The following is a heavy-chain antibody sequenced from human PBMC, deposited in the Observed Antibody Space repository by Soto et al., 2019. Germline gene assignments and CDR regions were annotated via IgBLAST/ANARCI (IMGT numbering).Heavy chain of an antibody. CDR3: PKSSAATTRAGFDY. D-gene: IGHD5-12*01. J-gene: IGHJ4*02. CDR2: ITGSDGRT. CDR1: GFTFATYT. Sequence: EVQLLESGGGLVQPGGSLRLSCAASGFTFATYTMSWVRQTPGKGLEWVSAITGSDGRTYYAASVKGRLTISRDNSKTTLYREMNRLGAEATPVYYCPKSSAATTRAGFDYWGQGTLVTVSS. V-gene: IGHV3-23*01.